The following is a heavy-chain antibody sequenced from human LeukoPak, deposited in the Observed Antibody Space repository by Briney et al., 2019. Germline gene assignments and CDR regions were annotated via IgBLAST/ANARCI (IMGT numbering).Heavy chain of an antibody. Sequence: ASVKVSCKASGYTFTSYDINCVRQATGQGLAWMGWMNPNSGNTGYAQTFQGRVTMTRNNSISTAYMELSSLRSEDTAVYYCASLVGSSSGGFDYWGQGTLVTVSS. D-gene: IGHD6-19*01. CDR3: ASLVGSSSGGFDY. V-gene: IGHV1-8*01. CDR1: GYTFTSYD. CDR2: MNPNSGNT. J-gene: IGHJ4*02.